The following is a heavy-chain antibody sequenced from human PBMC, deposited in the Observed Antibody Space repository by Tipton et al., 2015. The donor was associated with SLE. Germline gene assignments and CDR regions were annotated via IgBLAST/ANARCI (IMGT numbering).Heavy chain of an antibody. CDR3: ARDLGYCSSPSCWKPFAP. D-gene: IGHD2-2*01. Sequence: GSLRLSCAASGFTFSSYWMHWVRQAPGKGLVWVSRINSDGSSTIYADSVKGRFTISRDNAKNTLYLQMNSLRAEDTAVYYCARDLGYCSSPSCWKPFAPWGQGTLVTVSS. J-gene: IGHJ5*02. CDR2: INSDGSST. V-gene: IGHV3-74*01. CDR1: GFTFSSYW.